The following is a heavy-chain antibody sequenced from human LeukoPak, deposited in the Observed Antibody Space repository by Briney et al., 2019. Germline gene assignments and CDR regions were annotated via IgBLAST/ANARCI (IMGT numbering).Heavy chain of an antibody. CDR1: GFTVSSNY. CDR3: AKDSSAYYRYFDY. CDR2: IYSGGST. V-gene: IGHV3-53*04. D-gene: IGHD3-22*01. Sequence: PGGSLRLSCAASGFTVSSNYMSWVRQAPGKGLEWVSVIYSGGSTYYADSVKGRFTISRHNSKNTLYLQMNSLRAEDTAVYYCAKDSSAYYRYFDYWGQGTLVTVSS. J-gene: IGHJ4*02.